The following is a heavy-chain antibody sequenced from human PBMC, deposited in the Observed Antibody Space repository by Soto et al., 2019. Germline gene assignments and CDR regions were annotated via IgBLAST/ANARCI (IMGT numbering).Heavy chain of an antibody. CDR2: IYFTGNT. CDR3: AGQTYTIAAASYGRSNWFDP. V-gene: IGHV4-39*01. D-gene: IGHD6-25*01. J-gene: IGHJ5*02. Sequence: PSETLSLTCTASGGSITSSSHFWGWVRQPPGKGLEWIGTIYFTGNTYYTPSLKSRLTMSIDTSKNEFSLRLNLVTAADTAVYYCAGQTYTIAAASYGRSNWFDPWGPGTLVTVSS. CDR1: GGSITSSSHF.